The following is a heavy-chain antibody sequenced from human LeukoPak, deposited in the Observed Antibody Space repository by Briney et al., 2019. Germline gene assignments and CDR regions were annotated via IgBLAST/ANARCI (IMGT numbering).Heavy chain of an antibody. J-gene: IGHJ4*02. Sequence: GGSLRLSCAASGFTFSSYGMHWVRQAPGKGLEWVAVISYDGSNKYYADSVKGRFTISRDNSKNTLYLQMNSLRAEDTAVYYCAKDKAPQWFGELGKEDYWGQGTLVTVSS. CDR2: ISYDGSNK. CDR3: AKDKAPQWFGELGKEDY. V-gene: IGHV3-30*18. D-gene: IGHD3-10*01. CDR1: GFTFSSYG.